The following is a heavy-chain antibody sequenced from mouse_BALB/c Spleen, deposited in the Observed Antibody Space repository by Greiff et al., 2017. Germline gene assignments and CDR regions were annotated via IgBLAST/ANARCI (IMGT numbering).Heavy chain of an antibody. V-gene: IGHV1-18*01. CDR1: GYTFTDYN. CDR3: ARGIYGYDVAWFAY. CDR2: INPNNGGT. Sequence: EVQLQQSGPELVKPGASVKIPCKASGYTFTDYNMDWVKQSHGKSLEWIGDINPNNGGTIYNQKFKGKATLTVDKSSSTAYMELRSLTSEDTAVYYCARGIYGYDVAWFAYWGQGTLVTVSA. J-gene: IGHJ3*01. D-gene: IGHD2-2*01.